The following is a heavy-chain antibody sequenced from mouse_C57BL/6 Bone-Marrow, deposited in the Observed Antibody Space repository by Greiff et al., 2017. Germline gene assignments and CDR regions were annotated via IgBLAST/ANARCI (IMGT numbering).Heavy chain of an antibody. CDR2: IDPSDSYT. V-gene: IGHV1-59*01. J-gene: IGHJ1*03. CDR3: ARGAGSSPYWYFDV. D-gene: IGHD1-1*01. CDR1: GYTFTSYW. Sequence: VQLQQPGAELVRPGTSVKLSCKASGYTFTSYWMHWVKQRPGQGLEWIGVIDPSDSYTNYNQKFKGKATLTVETSSSTAYMQLSSLTSEDSAVYYCARGAGSSPYWYFDVWGTGTTVTVSS.